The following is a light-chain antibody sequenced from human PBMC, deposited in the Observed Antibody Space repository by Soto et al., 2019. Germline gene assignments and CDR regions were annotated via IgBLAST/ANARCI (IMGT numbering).Light chain of an antibody. V-gene: IGLV4-69*01. J-gene: IGLJ2*01. Sequence: QLVLTQSPSASASLGASVKLICTLSSGHSSYAITWHQQQPEKGPRYLMKLNSDGSHSKGDGIPDRFSGSSSGAERYLSISSLQSEDEADYRCQTWDTSTQVFGGGTKLTVL. CDR2: LNSDGSH. CDR1: SGHSSYA. CDR3: QTWDTSTQV.